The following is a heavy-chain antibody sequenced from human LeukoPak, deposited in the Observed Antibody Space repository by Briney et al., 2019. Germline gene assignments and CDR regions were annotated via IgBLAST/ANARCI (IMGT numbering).Heavy chain of an antibody. D-gene: IGHD6-13*01. Sequence: GESLKISCRASGYSFTSYWIVWVRQMPGKGLEWMGIIYPSDSDTRYSQSFQGQVTISADKSISTVYLQWSSLKASDTAMYYCATITSAGNAYWGQGTLVTVSS. CDR1: GYSFTSYW. J-gene: IGHJ4*02. V-gene: IGHV5-51*01. CDR3: ATITSAGNAY. CDR2: IYPSDSDT.